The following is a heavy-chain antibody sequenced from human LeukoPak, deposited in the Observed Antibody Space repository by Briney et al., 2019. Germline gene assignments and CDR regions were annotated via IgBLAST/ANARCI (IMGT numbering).Heavy chain of an antibody. J-gene: IGHJ4*02. D-gene: IGHD5-24*01. CDR2: ISSSDSTI. CDR1: GFTVSSNY. CDR3: ARTIEMATISYFDY. V-gene: IGHV3-48*03. Sequence: TGGSPRLSCAASGFTVSSNYINWVRQAPGKGLEWVSYISSSDSTIYYADSVKGRFTISRDNAKNSLYLQMNSLRAGDTAVYYCARTIEMATISYFDYWGQGTLVTVSS.